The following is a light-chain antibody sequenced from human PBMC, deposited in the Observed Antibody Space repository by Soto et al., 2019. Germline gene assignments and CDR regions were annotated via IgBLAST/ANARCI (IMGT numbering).Light chain of an antibody. CDR2: DVS. Sequence: QSVLTQPASVSGYPGQSISISCTGTRSDVGGYKNVSWYQQHPGKVPRLIIFDVSSRPSGVSHRFSGSKSGDTASLTIPGLQAEDEADYYCSSYTSVNLYVFGTGTKVTVL. CDR3: SSYTSVNLYV. J-gene: IGLJ1*01. V-gene: IGLV2-14*03. CDR1: RSDVGGYKN.